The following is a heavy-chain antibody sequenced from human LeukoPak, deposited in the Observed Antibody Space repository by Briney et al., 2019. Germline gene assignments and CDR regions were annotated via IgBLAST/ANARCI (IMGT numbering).Heavy chain of an antibody. CDR1: GGSISSYY. CDR2: IYTSGST. J-gene: IGHJ3*02. V-gene: IGHV4-4*07. D-gene: IGHD3-22*01. Sequence: ASETLSLTCTVSGGSISSYYWSWIRQPAGKGLEWMGRIYTSGSTNYNPSLKRRVTMSVDTSKNQFSLKLSSVTAADTAVYYCAREWVYYDSSGYYYPNAFDIWGQGTMVTVSS. CDR3: AREWVYYDSSGYYYPNAFDI.